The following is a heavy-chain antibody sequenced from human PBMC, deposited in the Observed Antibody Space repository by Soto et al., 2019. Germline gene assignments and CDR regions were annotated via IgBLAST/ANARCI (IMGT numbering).Heavy chain of an antibody. J-gene: IGHJ5*02. D-gene: IGHD3-10*01. V-gene: IGHV3-13*01. CDR2: IGFAGDT. CDR1: GFIFSNFD. CDR3: VRGLPGGFDP. Sequence: QPGGSLRLSXGASGFIFSNFDMHWVRQTTEKGLEWVSGIGFAGDTNYSGSVKGRFTISRENAKNSLFLQMNSLRVGDTAVYYCVRGLPGGFDPWGQGTLVTVSS.